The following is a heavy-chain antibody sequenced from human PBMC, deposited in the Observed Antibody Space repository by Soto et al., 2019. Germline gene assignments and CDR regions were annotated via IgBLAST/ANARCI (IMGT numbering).Heavy chain of an antibody. D-gene: IGHD6-13*01. J-gene: IGHJ6*02. Sequence: SETLSLTCSVSDDSINSDKYYWGWIRQPPGKGLEWIGSIYYRGNAYYNPSLQTRVTISLDKSKSQFSLKLNSVTAADSAVYYCARLLIAAAGTDYYYYVMDVWGQGTTVTVSS. CDR3: ARLLIAAAGTDYYYYVMDV. CDR2: IYYRGNA. CDR1: DDSINSDKYY. V-gene: IGHV4-39*01.